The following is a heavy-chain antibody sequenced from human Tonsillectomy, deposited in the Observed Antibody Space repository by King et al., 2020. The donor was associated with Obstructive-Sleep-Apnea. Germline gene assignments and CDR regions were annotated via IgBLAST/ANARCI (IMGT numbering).Heavy chain of an antibody. D-gene: IGHD3-22*01. Sequence: VQLVESGGGLVKPGGSLRLSCAASGFTFSNAWMSWVRQAPGKGLEWGGRIKSKTDGGTTDYAAPVKGRFTISRDDSKNTLYLQMNSLKTEDTAVYYCTTDLSYYYDSNEKWGQGTLVTVSS. CDR2: IKSKTDGGTT. V-gene: IGHV3-15*01. J-gene: IGHJ4*02. CDR3: TTDLSYYYDSNEK. CDR1: GFTFSNAW.